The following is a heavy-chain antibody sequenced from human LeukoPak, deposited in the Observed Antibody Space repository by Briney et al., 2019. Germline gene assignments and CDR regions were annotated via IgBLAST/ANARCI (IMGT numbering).Heavy chain of an antibody. J-gene: IGHJ4*02. D-gene: IGHD2-2*01. CDR3: ARGYCSSTSCSSFDY. CDR2: ISAYNGNT. CDR1: GYTFTSYY. Sequence: ASVKVSCKASGYTFTSYYMHWVRQAPGQGLEWMGWISAYNGNTNYAQKLQGRVTMTTDTSTSTAYMELRSLRSDDTAVYYCARGYCSSTSCSSFDYWGQGTLVTVSS. V-gene: IGHV1-18*04.